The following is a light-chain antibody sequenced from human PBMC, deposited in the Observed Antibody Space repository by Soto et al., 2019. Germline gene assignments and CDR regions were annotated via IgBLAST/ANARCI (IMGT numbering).Light chain of an antibody. CDR1: SSDVGGYNY. Sequence: QSALTQPASVSGSPGQSITISCPGTSSDVGGYNYVSWYQQHPGKAPKLMIYEVSNRHSGVSNRFSGSKSGNTASLTISGLQAEDEADYYCSSYTSSSTRGVFGGGTQLTVL. V-gene: IGLV2-14*01. CDR2: EVS. CDR3: SSYTSSSTRGV. J-gene: IGLJ3*02.